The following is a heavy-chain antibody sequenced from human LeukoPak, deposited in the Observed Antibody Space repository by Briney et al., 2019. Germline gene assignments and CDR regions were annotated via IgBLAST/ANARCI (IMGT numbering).Heavy chain of an antibody. CDR3: ARGGEYQLLLNWFDP. CDR1: GYSFTSYW. Sequence: GESLKISCKGSGYSFTSYWIGWVRQMPGKGLEWMGIIYPGDSDTRYSPSFQGQVTISADKSISTAYLQWSSLKASDTAMYYCARGGEYQLLLNWFDPWGQGTLVTVSS. J-gene: IGHJ5*02. V-gene: IGHV5-51*01. CDR2: IYPGDSDT. D-gene: IGHD2-2*01.